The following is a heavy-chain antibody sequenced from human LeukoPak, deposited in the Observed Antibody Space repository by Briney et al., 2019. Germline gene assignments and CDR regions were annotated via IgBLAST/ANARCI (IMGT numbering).Heavy chain of an antibody. CDR1: GFTFSNYA. CDR2: IRYDGSSK. J-gene: IGHJ6*03. CDR3: ARGDYGPRPRIYYYYYYMDV. V-gene: IGHV3-30*02. D-gene: IGHD4-17*01. Sequence: GGSLRLSCAASGFTFSNYAMHWVRQAPGKGLEWLAYIRYDGSSKYYGDFVKGRFTISRDNSKNTLYLQMNSLRAEDTAVYYCARGDYGPRPRIYYYYYYMDVWGKGTTVTISS.